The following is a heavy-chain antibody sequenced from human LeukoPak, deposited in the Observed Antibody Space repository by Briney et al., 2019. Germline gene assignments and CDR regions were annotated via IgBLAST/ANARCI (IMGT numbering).Heavy chain of an antibody. V-gene: IGHV4-59*01. CDR2: IYYSGST. CDR3: ARQRNWNDAFDI. D-gene: IGHD1-1*01. CDR1: GGSISSYY. Sequence: SETLSLTCTVSGGSISSYYWSWIRQPPGKGLEWIGYIYYSGSTNYNPSLKSRVTISVDTSKNQFSLKLSSVTAADTAVYYCARQRNWNDAFDIWGQGTMVTVSS. J-gene: IGHJ3*02.